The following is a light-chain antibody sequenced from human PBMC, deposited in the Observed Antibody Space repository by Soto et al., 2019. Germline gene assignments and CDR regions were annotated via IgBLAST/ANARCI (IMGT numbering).Light chain of an antibody. CDR1: QSIRNW. J-gene: IGKJ2*01. CDR2: DAS. Sequence: DIQMTQFPSTLSASVGDRVTITCRASQSIRNWLAWYQQKPGKAPKLLIYDASTLERGVPSRFSGSGSGTEFTLSISSLQPDDFATYYCQQYDSSSGYTFGQGT. CDR3: QQYDSSSGYT. V-gene: IGKV1-5*01.